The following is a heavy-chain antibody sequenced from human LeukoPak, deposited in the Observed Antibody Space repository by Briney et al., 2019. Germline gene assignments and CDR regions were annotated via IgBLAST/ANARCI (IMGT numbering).Heavy chain of an antibody. CDR3: ARPLVRGVMLDWFDP. D-gene: IGHD3-10*01. CDR1: GGSISSSSYY. J-gene: IGHJ5*02. V-gene: IGHV4-39*01. CDR2: IYYSGST. Sequence: AETLSLTCTVSGGSISSSSYYWGWIRQPPGKGLEWIGNIYYSGSTYYNPSLKSRVTISVDTSKNQFSLKLSSVTAADTAVYYCARPLVRGVMLDWFDPWGQGTLVTVSS.